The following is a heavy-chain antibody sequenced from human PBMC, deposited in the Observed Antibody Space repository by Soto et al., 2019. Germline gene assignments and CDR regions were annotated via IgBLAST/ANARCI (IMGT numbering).Heavy chain of an antibody. Sequence: QGQLVQSGAEVKKPGASVTVSCKASGYPFTSYAMHWGGQSPGQRLAGMGWINAGNGNTKYSQTFQARGTITRNTSASTAYTELSSLRSEDTAVYYCSKSATIPASLAYWGQGTLVTVSS. CDR2: INAGNGNT. CDR3: SKSATIPASLAY. J-gene: IGHJ4*02. D-gene: IGHD2-2*01. V-gene: IGHV1-3*01. CDR1: GYPFTSYA.